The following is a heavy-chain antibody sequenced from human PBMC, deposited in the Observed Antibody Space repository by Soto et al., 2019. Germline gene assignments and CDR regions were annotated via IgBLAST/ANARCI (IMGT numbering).Heavy chain of an antibody. J-gene: IGHJ5*02. D-gene: IGHD2-2*01. CDR2: MNPNSGHT. CDR1: GYTFTSHD. CDR3: ASDMSTT. Sequence: QVQLVQSGAEVKKPGASVKVSCKASGYTFTSHDINWMRQTTGQGLEWMGWMNPNSGHTNSEQKFQGRVTMTRDTSINTAYMELTNLRSEDTAISYCASDMSTTWGQGTLVTVSS. V-gene: IGHV1-8*01.